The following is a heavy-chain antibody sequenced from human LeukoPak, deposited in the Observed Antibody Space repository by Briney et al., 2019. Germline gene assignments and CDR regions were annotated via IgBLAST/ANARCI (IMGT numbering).Heavy chain of an antibody. J-gene: IGHJ6*03. D-gene: IGHD5-18*01. CDR3: ATLDVDTAMVHYYYYYTDV. Sequence: GSSVKVSCKASGGTFSSYAISWVRQAPGQGLEWMGGIIPIFGTANYAQKFQGRVTITTDESTSTAYMELSSLRSEDTAVYYCATLDVDTAMVHYYYYYTDVWGKGTTVTVSS. CDR2: IIPIFGTA. CDR1: GGTFSSYA. V-gene: IGHV1-69*05.